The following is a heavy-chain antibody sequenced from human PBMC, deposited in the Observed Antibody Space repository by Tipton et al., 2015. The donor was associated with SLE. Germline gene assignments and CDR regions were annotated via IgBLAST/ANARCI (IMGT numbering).Heavy chain of an antibody. CDR1: GFTFSSYA. J-gene: IGHJ4*02. Sequence: LRLSCAASGFTFSSYAMSWVRQAPGKGLGWIGEINHSGSTNYNPSLKSRVTISVDTSKNQFSLKLSSVTAADTAVYYCARESDYSFDYWGQGTLVTVSS. CDR3: ARESDYSFDY. CDR2: INHSGST. V-gene: IGHV4-34*01.